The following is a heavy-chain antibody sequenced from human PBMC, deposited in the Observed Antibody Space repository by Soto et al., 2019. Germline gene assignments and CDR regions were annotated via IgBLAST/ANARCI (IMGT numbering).Heavy chain of an antibody. CDR1: GGTFSSYT. CDR2: IIPILGIA. CDR3: ARGGYYDTFGDAFDI. D-gene: IGHD3-9*01. V-gene: IGHV1-69*02. Sequence: QVQLVQSGAEVKKPGSSVKVSCKASGGTFSSYTISWVRQAPGQGLEWMGRIIPILGIANYAQKFQGRVTITADKFTSTAYMELSSLRSEDTAVYYCARGGYYDTFGDAFDIWGQGTMVTVSS. J-gene: IGHJ3*02.